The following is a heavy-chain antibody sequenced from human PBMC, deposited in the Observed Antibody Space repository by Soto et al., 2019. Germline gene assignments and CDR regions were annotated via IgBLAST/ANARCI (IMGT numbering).Heavy chain of an antibody. CDR2: IYFTGNT. CDR3: GRVPVDTYLIYWSDP. CDR1: GDSVSSGNYY. J-gene: IGHJ5*02. D-gene: IGHD5-18*01. Sequence: SETLSLTCTVSGDSVSSGNYYWSWIRQPPGKGLEWIGSIYFTGNTNYNPSLKSRLTMSIDTSRNLFSLRLGSVTAADTAVYYCGRVPVDTYLIYWSDPWGQGTPVTVSS. V-gene: IGHV4-61*01.